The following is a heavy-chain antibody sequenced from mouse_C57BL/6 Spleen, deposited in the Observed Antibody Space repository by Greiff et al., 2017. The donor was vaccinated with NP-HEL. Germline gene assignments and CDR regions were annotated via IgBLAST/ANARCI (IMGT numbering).Heavy chain of an antibody. CDR3: ARSLFITTVVATDAMDY. Sequence: EVQLQQSGPELVKPGASVKMSCKASGYTFTDYNMHWVKQSHGKSLEWIGYINPNNGGTSYNQKFKGKATLTVNKSSSTAYMELRSLTSEDSAVYYCARSLFITTVVATDAMDYWGQGTSVTVSS. CDR1: GYTFTDYN. J-gene: IGHJ4*01. V-gene: IGHV1-22*01. CDR2: INPNNGGT. D-gene: IGHD1-1*01.